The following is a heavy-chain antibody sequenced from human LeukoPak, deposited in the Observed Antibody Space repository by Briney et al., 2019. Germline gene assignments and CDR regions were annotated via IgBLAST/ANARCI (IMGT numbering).Heavy chain of an antibody. J-gene: IGHJ4*02. CDR3: ARRGYSTGWYYFDY. D-gene: IGHD6-19*01. V-gene: IGHV4-59*08. CDR2: IYSSGST. Sequence: SETLSLTCTVSGXSISSYYWSWIRQPPGKGLEWIGYIYSSGSTNYNPSLESRVTISVDTSKNQFSLKLSTVTAADTAVYYCARRGYSTGWYYFDYWGQGTLVTVSS. CDR1: GXSISSYY.